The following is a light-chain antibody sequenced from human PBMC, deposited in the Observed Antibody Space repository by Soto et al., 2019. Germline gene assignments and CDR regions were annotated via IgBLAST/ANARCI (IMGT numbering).Light chain of an antibody. CDR3: QQYVISVT. V-gene: IGKV3-20*01. Sequence: EIVMTQSPATLSVSPGERATLSCRASQSVSSNLAWYQQTPGQAPRLLIYGASSRATGIPDRFSGSGSGTDFTLTISRLEPGDFAVYYCQQYVISVTFGQGTRLEIK. CDR1: QSVSSN. J-gene: IGKJ5*01. CDR2: GAS.